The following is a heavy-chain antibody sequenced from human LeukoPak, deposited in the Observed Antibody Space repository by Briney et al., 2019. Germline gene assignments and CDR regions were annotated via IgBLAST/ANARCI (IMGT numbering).Heavy chain of an antibody. J-gene: IGHJ4*02. CDR1: GFTFSSYS. D-gene: IGHD3-22*01. Sequence: GGSLRLSCAASGFTFSSYSMNWVRQAPGKGLEWVSSISSSSSYIYYADSVKGRFTISRDNAKNSLYLQMNSLRAEDTAVYYCARDGGQYYYDSSGYFDYWGQGTLVTVSS. CDR3: ARDGGQYYYDSSGYFDY. CDR2: ISSSSSYI. V-gene: IGHV3-21*01.